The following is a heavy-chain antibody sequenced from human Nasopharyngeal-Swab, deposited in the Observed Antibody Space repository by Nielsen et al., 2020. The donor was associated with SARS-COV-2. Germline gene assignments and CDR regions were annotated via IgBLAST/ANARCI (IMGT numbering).Heavy chain of an antibody. D-gene: IGHD2-15*01. J-gene: IGHJ4*02. V-gene: IGHV3-11*01. Sequence: GESLKISCAASGFTFSNFAMSWVRQAPGKGLEWVSHISSSGGTVYYADSVKGRFTISRDNAKNSLYLQMNSLRAEDTAVYYCARPPYCSGGSCYSMGLDYWGQGTLVPVSS. CDR1: GFTFSNFA. CDR2: ISSSGGTV. CDR3: ARPPYCSGGSCYSMGLDY.